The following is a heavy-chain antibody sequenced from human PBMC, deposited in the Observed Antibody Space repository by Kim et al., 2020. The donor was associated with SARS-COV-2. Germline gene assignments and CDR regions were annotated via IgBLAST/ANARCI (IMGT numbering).Heavy chain of an antibody. V-gene: IGHV4-39*02. CDR1: GGSISSSSYY. D-gene: IGHD3-3*01. Sequence: SETLSLTCTVSGGSISSSSYYWGWIRQPPGKGLEWIGSIYYSGSTYYNPSLKSRVTISVDTSKNQFSLKLSSVTAADTAVYYCARDTYYDLPDYWGQGTLVTVSS. J-gene: IGHJ4*02. CDR3: ARDTYYDLPDY. CDR2: IYYSGST.